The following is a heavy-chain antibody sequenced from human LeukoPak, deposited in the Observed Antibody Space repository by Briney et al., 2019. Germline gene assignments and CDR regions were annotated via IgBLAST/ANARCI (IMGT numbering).Heavy chain of an antibody. CDR2: ISAYNGNT. CDR3: ARVPAGGITIFGAEGVDWFDP. Sequence: ASVKVSCKASGYTFTSYGISWVRQAPGQGLEWMGWISAYNGNTNYAQKLQGRVTMTTDTSTSTAYMELRSLRSDDTAVYYCARVPAGGITIFGAEGVDWFDPWGQGTLVTVSS. D-gene: IGHD3-3*01. V-gene: IGHV1-18*01. J-gene: IGHJ5*02. CDR1: GYTFTSYG.